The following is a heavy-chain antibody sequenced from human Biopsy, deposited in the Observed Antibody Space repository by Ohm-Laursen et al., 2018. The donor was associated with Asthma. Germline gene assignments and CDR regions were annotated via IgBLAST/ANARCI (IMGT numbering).Heavy chain of an antibody. D-gene: IGHD3-16*01. Sequence: ASVKVSCNTSGYTFNSAGITWVRQAPGQGLEWMGWISVYNGNTKVAQKLQDRVTMITDTSTSTAYMELRSLRSDDTAVYFCARAVDYTRYYGIDVWGQGTTVTVS. V-gene: IGHV1-18*01. CDR2: ISVYNGNT. CDR1: GYTFNSAG. J-gene: IGHJ6*02. CDR3: ARAVDYTRYYGIDV.